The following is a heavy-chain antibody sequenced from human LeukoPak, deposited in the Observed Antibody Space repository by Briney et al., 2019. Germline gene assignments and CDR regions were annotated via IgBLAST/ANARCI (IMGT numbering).Heavy chain of an antibody. J-gene: IGHJ5*02. Sequence: SQTLSLTCTVSGGSISSGDYYWSWIRQPPGKGLEWIGYIYYSGSTYYNPSLKSRVTISVDTSKNQFSLRLSSVTAADTAVYYCASVLWFGELLPYNWFDPWGQGTLVTVSS. D-gene: IGHD3-10*01. V-gene: IGHV4-30-4*01. CDR2: IYYSGST. CDR3: ASVLWFGELLPYNWFDP. CDR1: GGSISSGDYY.